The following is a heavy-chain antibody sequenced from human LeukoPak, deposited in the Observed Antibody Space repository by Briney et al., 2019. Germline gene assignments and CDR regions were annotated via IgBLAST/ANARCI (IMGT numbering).Heavy chain of an antibody. CDR1: GYTFTSYG. CDR2: ISAYNGNT. D-gene: IGHD6-19*01. V-gene: IGHV1-18*01. J-gene: IGHJ4*02. Sequence: ASVKVSCKASGYTFTSYGITWVRQAPGQGLEWMGWISAYNGNTNYAQKLQDRVTMTTDTSTSTAYTELRSLRSDDTAVYYCALTGAVAGIGGNFDYWGQGTLVTVSS. CDR3: ALTGAVAGIGGNFDY.